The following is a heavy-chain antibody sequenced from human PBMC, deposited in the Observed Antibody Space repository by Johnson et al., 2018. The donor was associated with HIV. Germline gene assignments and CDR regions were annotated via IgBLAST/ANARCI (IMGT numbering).Heavy chain of an antibody. V-gene: IGHV3-7*01. Sequence: VQLVESGGGLVQPGGSLRLSCAASGLTFSSHSMNWVRQAPGKGLEWVANIKHDGSEKYYVDSVKGRFTISRDNARNSLYLQMNSLRAEDTAVYYCAREPLAHYTFWSADLHAFDIWGQGTMVTVSS. CDR1: GLTFSSHS. D-gene: IGHD3-3*01. J-gene: IGHJ3*02. CDR2: IKHDGSEK. CDR3: AREPLAHYTFWSADLHAFDI.